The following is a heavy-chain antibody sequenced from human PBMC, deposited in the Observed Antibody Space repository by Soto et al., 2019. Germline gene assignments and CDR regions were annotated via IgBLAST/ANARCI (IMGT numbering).Heavy chain of an antibody. J-gene: IGHJ4*02. CDR1: GYTFTGYY. Sequence: QVQLVQSGAEVKKPGASVKVSCKASGYTFTGYYMHWVRQAPGQGLECMGWINPNSGGTNYAQKFQGWVTMTRDTSISTAYMELSRLRSDDTAVYYCARAGLGYCSGGSCYLRYYFDYWGQGTLVTVSS. CDR3: ARAGLGYCSGGSCYLRYYFDY. D-gene: IGHD2-15*01. CDR2: INPNSGGT. V-gene: IGHV1-2*04.